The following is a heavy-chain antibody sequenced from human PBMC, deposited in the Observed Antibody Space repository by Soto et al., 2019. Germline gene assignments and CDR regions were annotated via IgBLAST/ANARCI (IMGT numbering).Heavy chain of an antibody. CDR2: IWYDGSNK. CDR1: GFTFSSYG. Sequence: GGSLRLSCASSGFTFSSYGMHWVRQAPGRGLEWVAVIWYDGSNKYYADSVKGRFTISRDNSKNTLYLQMNSLRAEDTAVYYCARDGGGYYHYYYYGMDVWGQGTTVTVSS. D-gene: IGHD3-3*01. V-gene: IGHV3-33*01. CDR3: ARDGGGYYHYYYYGMDV. J-gene: IGHJ6*02.